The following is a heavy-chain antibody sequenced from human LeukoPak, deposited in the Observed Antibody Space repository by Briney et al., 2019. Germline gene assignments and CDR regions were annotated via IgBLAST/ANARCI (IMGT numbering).Heavy chain of an antibody. Sequence: SETLSLTCAVYGGSFSGYYWSWIRQPPGKGLEWIGEINHSGSTNYNPSLKSRVTISVDTSKNQFSLKLSSVTAAHTAVYYCARGPNYYGSGSYYRSWFDPWGQGTLVTVSS. CDR2: INHSGST. CDR3: ARGPNYYGSGSYYRSWFDP. D-gene: IGHD3-10*01. J-gene: IGHJ5*02. CDR1: GGSFSGYY. V-gene: IGHV4-34*01.